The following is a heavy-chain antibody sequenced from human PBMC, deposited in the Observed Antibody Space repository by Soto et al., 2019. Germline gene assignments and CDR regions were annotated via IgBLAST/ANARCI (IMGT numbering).Heavy chain of an antibody. J-gene: IGHJ4*02. Sequence: ASVKVSCKASGYTFTSYGISWVRQAPGQGLEWMGWISAYNGNTNYAQKLQGRVTMTTDTSTSTAYMELRSLRSDDTAVYYCARDSVPAVVVPAAMNGPCDYWGQGTLVTVSS. D-gene: IGHD2-2*01. CDR1: GYTFTSYG. V-gene: IGHV1-18*01. CDR3: ARDSVPAVVVPAAMNGPCDY. CDR2: ISAYNGNT.